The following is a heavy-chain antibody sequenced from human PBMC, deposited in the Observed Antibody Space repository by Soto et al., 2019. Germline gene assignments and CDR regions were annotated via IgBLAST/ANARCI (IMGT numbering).Heavy chain of an antibody. J-gene: IGHJ5*02. CDR3: ARYRDSRPNWFDP. V-gene: IGHV4-34*01. Sequence: SETLSLTCAVYGGSFSGYYWSWIRQPPGKGLEWIGEINHSGSTNYNPSLKSRVTISVDTSKNQFSLKLSSVTAADTAVYYCARYRDSRPNWFDPWGQGTLVTVSS. CDR1: GGSFSGYY. CDR2: INHSGST. D-gene: IGHD4-17*01.